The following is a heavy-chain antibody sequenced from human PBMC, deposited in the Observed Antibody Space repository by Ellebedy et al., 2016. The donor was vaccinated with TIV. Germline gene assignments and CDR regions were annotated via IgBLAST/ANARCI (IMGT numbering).Heavy chain of an antibody. J-gene: IGHJ3*02. CDR3: ARGLYYDSSSDAFDI. Sequence: GGSLRLXCAASGFTFSSYGMHWVRQAPGKGLEWVAVIWYDGSNKYYADSVKGRFTISRDNSKNTLYLQMNSLRAEDTAVYYCARGLYYDSSSDAFDIWGQGTMVTVSS. V-gene: IGHV3-33*01. CDR2: IWYDGSNK. CDR1: GFTFSSYG. D-gene: IGHD3-22*01.